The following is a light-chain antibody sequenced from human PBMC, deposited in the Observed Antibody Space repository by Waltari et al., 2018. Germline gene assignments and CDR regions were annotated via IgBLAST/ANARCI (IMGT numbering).Light chain of an antibody. V-gene: IGKV3-11*01. CDR1: QSVSSY. CDR3: QQRSNWPPIT. J-gene: IGKJ5*01. Sequence: EIVLTQSPATLSLSPRVRATLSCRASQSVSSYLAWYQQKPGQAPRLLIYDASNRATGIPARFSGSGSGTDFTLTISSLEPEDFAVYYCQQRSNWPPITFGQGTRLEIK. CDR2: DAS.